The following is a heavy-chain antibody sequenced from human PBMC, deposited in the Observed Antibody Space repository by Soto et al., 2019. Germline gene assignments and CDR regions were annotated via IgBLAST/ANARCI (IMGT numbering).Heavy chain of an antibody. CDR1: GFTFSGSA. CDR2: IRSKANSYAT. D-gene: IGHD1-26*01. CDR3: TRHRGAVGATTSDTGFDP. V-gene: IGHV3-73*01. Sequence: PGGSLRLSCAASGFTFSGSAMHWVRQASGKGLEWVGRIRSKANSYATAYAASVKGRFTISRDDSKNTAYLQMNRLKTEDTAVYYCTRHRGAVGATTSDTGFDPWGKGSLVTVTS. J-gene: IGHJ5*02.